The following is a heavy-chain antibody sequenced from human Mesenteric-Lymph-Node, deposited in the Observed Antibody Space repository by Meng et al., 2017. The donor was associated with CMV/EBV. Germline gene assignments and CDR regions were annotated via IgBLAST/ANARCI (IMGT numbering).Heavy chain of an antibody. D-gene: IGHD3-3*01. Sequence: GESLKISCAVPGFTFSSYAMSWVRQAPGKGLEWVSAISGSGGSTYYADSVKGRFTISRDNAKNSLHLQTNSLRAEDTAVYYCARGLSGDFWSGYLPGFDYWGQGILVTVSS. J-gene: IGHJ4*02. CDR3: ARGLSGDFWSGYLPGFDY. CDR1: GFTFSSYA. CDR2: ISGSGGST. V-gene: IGHV3-23*01.